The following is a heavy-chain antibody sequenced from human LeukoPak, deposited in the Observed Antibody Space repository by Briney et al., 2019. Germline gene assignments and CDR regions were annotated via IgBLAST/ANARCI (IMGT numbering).Heavy chain of an antibody. J-gene: IGHJ5*02. CDR1: GYTFTNNF. V-gene: IGHV1-46*01. D-gene: IGHD5-24*01. Sequence: ASVKVSCKASGYTFTNNFMHWVRQAPGQGLEWIGIINPSGDNTWYAQKFQGRVTMTRDMATSTDYLEVSSLRSEDTAVYYCARDNSLRDAAWWFDPWGQGTLVTVSS. CDR2: INPSGDNT. CDR3: ARDNSLRDAAWWFDP.